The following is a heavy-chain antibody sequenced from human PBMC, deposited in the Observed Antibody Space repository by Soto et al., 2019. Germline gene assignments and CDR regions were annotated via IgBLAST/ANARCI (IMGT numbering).Heavy chain of an antibody. CDR1: GFTFSSYA. CDR3: AKTPDYGGKGGYYYDGMDV. V-gene: IGHV3-23*01. CDR2: ISGSGGST. Sequence: EVQLLESGGGLVQPGGSLRLSCAASGFTFSSYAMSWVRQAPGKGLEWVSAISGSGGSTYYADSVKGRFTISRDNSKNTLYLQMNSLRAEDTAVYYCAKTPDYGGKGGYYYDGMDVWGQGTTVTVSS. J-gene: IGHJ6*02. D-gene: IGHD4-17*01.